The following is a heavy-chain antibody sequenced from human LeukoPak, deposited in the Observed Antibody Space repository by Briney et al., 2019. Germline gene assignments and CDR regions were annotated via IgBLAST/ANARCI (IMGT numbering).Heavy chain of an antibody. CDR1: EFSVGSNY. V-gene: IGHV3-66*01. CDR2: IYSGGST. Sequence: GGSLRLSCAASEFSVGSNYMTWVRQAPGKGLEWVSLIYSGGSTYYADSVKGRFTISRDNSKNTLYLQMNSLRAEDTAVYYCARGRGYYYYMDVWGKGTTVTVSS. CDR3: ARGRGYYYYMDV. J-gene: IGHJ6*03.